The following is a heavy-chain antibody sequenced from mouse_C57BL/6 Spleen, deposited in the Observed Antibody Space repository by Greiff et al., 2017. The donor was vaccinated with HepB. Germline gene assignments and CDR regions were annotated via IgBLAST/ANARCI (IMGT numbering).Heavy chain of an antibody. V-gene: IGHV1-63*01. CDR2: IYPGGGYT. J-gene: IGHJ2*01. CDR3: ARKWDY. D-gene: IGHD1-3*01. CDR1: GYTFTNYW. Sequence: VQRVESGAELVRPGTSVKMSCKASGYTFTNYWIGWAKQRPGHGLEWIGDIYPGGGYTNYNEKFKGKATLTADKSSSTAYMQFSSLTSEDSAIYYCARKWDYWGQGTTLTVSS.